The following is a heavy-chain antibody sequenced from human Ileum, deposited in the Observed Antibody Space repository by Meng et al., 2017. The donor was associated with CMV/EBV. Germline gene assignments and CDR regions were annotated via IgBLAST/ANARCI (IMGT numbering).Heavy chain of an antibody. Sequence: GGSLRLSCAASGFIFSSYAMHWVRQAPGKSLEWVAVMSFDGSNKYYADSVKGRFTVSRDNFKKMLYLQMNSLRAEDTAMYYCARPHYYDFWSGYWDYWGQGTLVTVSS. J-gene: IGHJ4*02. D-gene: IGHD3-3*01. CDR3: ARPHYYDFWSGYWDY. CDR2: MSFDGSNK. V-gene: IGHV3-30-3*01. CDR1: GFIFSSYA.